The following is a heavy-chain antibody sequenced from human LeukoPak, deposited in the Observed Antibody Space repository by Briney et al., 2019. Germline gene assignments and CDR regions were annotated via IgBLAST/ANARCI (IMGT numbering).Heavy chain of an antibody. V-gene: IGHV4-39*07. J-gene: IGHJ5*02. CDR2: IYYSGST. CDR3: ARDGALLNWFDP. CDR1: GGSISRSSYY. D-gene: IGHD1-26*01. Sequence: PSETLSLTCTVSGGSISRSSYYWGWIRQPPGKGLEWIGSIYYSGSTYYNPSLKSRVTISVDTSKNQFSLKLSSVTAADTAVYYCARDGALLNWFDPWGQGTLVTVSS.